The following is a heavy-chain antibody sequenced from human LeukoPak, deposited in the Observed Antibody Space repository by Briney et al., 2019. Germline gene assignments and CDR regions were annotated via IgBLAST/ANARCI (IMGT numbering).Heavy chain of an antibody. V-gene: IGHV1-2*02. D-gene: IGHD6-13*01. CDR1: GYTFTDYY. CDR3: ARVPGPYTTSRFDY. Sequence: VASVKVSCKTPGYTFTDYYLHWVRQAPGQGLEWMGRIDPNSGGTNYAQKFQVRVTVTRDTSISTVYMELSGLRSDDTAVYYCARVPGPYTTSRFDYWGQGTLVTVSS. CDR2: IDPNSGGT. J-gene: IGHJ4*02.